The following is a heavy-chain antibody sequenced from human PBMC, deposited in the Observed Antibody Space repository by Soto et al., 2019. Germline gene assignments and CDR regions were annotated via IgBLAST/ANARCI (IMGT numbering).Heavy chain of an antibody. V-gene: IGHV1-46*01. CDR1: GCTFPRYY. J-gene: IGHJ4*02. CDR2: INPSAGST. Sequence: ASEKVSCKASGCTFPRYYRHWVRQAPGQWLEWMGMINPSAGSTSYEQKFQGRLTMTRDTSTSTVYMELSSLRSADTAVYYCARGPLYHWTPFDYWGQGTLVTVSS. D-gene: IGHD1-20*01. CDR3: ARGPLYHWTPFDY.